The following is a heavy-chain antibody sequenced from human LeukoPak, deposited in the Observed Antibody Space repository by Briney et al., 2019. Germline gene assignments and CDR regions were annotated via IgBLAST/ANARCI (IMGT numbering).Heavy chain of an antibody. CDR3: ARGGGAAADY. J-gene: IGHJ4*02. V-gene: IGHV3-7*05. CDR2: IKEDGSEK. CDR1: GFTFSSSW. Sequence: PGGSLRLSCGASGFTFSSSWMSWVRQAPGKGLEWVANIKEDGSEKYYVDSVKGRFIISRDNAKNSLYLQMNSLRAEDTAVYYCARGGGAAADYWGQGTLVTVSS. D-gene: IGHD6-13*01.